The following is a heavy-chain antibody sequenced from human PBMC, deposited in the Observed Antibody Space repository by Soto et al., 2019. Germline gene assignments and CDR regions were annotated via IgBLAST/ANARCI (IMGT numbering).Heavy chain of an antibody. Sequence: QVQLVQSGAEVKKPGSSVKVSCKASGGTFSSYAISWVRQAPGQALEWMGGIIPIFGTANYAQKFQGRVTITADESTSTAYTELSSLRSEDTAVYYCASSGVVVVAATRPYYYCMDVWGQGTTVTVSS. CDR1: GGTFSSYA. CDR2: IIPIFGTA. J-gene: IGHJ6*02. CDR3: ASSGVVVVAATRPYYYCMDV. D-gene: IGHD2-15*01. V-gene: IGHV1-69*01.